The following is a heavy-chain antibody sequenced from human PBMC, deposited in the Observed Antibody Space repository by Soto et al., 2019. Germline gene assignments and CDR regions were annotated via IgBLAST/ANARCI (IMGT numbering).Heavy chain of an antibody. D-gene: IGHD3-3*01. CDR3: ARGETYYDFWSGYPTKNWFDP. CDR2: IYYSGST. J-gene: IGHJ5*02. Sequence: SETLSLTCTVSGGSISSYYSSWIRQPPGKGLEWIGYIYYSGSTNYNPSLKSRVTISVDTSKNQFSLKLSSVTAADTAVYYCARGETYYDFWSGYPTKNWFDPWGQGTLVTVSS. V-gene: IGHV4-59*01. CDR1: GGSISSYY.